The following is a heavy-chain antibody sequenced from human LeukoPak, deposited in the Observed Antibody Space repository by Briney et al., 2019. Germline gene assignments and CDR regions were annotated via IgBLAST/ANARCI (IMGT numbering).Heavy chain of an antibody. CDR1: GGSISSSGYY. J-gene: IGHJ3*02. Sequence: PSETLSLTCTVSGGSISSSGYYWGWIRQPPGKGLEWIGTIYYSGNTYYKPSLKSRVTISVDTSKNQFSLSLRSVTAADTAVYYCARPIDTTWNSFDIWGQGTMVTVSS. D-gene: IGHD1-1*01. CDR2: IYYSGNT. V-gene: IGHV4-39*01. CDR3: ARPIDTTWNSFDI.